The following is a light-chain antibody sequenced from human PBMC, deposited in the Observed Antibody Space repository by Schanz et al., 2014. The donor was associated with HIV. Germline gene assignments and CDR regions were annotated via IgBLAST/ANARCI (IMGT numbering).Light chain of an antibody. CDR2: QAS. CDR3: QQYNSYPWT. V-gene: IGKV1-5*03. Sequence: DIQMTQSPSTLSASVGDRVTITCRASQSIGKSLAWYQQRPGKAPKLLIYQASTLETGVPSTFSGGGSGTEFTLTISSLQPDDFATYYCQQYNSYPWTFGQGTKVEIK. CDR1: QSIGKS. J-gene: IGKJ1*01.